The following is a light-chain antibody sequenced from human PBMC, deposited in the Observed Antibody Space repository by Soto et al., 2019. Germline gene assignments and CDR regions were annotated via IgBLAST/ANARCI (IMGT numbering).Light chain of an antibody. V-gene: IGKV1-5*03. CDR1: QSISTW. Sequence: DIQMTQSPSTLSASVGDRVTIACRASQSISTWLAWYQQKPGKAPKLLIYKASNLEGGVPSRFSGSGSGTEFTITISSLQPDDFATYYCQQYNTYPLTFGVGTTVEIK. CDR2: KAS. CDR3: QQYNTYPLT. J-gene: IGKJ4*01.